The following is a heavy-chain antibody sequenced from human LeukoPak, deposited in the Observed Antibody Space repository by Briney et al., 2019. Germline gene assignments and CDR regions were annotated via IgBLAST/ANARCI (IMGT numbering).Heavy chain of an antibody. Sequence: GGSLRLSCAASGLTFSSYWMHWVRQAPGKGLVWVSRITSDGRSTSYADSVKGRFTMSRDNAKNTLYLQMNRLRVEDTAVYYCSYGAPTTSDYWGQGTLVTVSS. V-gene: IGHV3-74*01. CDR2: ITSDGRST. CDR3: SYGAPTTSDY. CDR1: GLTFSSYW. J-gene: IGHJ4*02. D-gene: IGHD2/OR15-2a*01.